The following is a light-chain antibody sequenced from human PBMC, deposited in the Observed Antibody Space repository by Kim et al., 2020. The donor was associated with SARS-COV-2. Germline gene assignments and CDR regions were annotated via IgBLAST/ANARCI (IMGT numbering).Light chain of an antibody. CDR3: AAWDDSLNCVI. Sequence: ELTQPPSASGTPGQRVTISCSGSRSNIGSNAVNWYQQLPGTAPKLLIYSNDHRPSGVPDRFSGSKSGTSASLAISGLQSEDEADYYCAAWDDSLNCVIFGGGTQLTVL. CDR2: SND. J-gene: IGLJ2*01. V-gene: IGLV1-44*01. CDR1: RSNIGSNA.